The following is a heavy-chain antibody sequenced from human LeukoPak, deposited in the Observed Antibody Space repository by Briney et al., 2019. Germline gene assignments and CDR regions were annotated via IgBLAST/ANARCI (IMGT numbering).Heavy chain of an antibody. CDR2: ISSSGSTI. Sequence: GGSLRLSCAASGSTFSDYYMSWIRQAPGKGLEWVSYISSSGSTIYYADSVKGRFTISRDNAKNSLYLQMNSLRAEDTAVYYCASQYDFWSGYYDYWGQGTLVTVSS. CDR1: GSTFSDYY. CDR3: ASQYDFWSGYYDY. V-gene: IGHV3-11*01. J-gene: IGHJ4*02. D-gene: IGHD3-3*01.